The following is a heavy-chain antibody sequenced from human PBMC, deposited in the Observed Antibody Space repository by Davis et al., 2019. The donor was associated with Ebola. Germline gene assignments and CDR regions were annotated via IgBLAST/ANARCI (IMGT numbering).Heavy chain of an antibody. Sequence: GESLMTYCAASGFAFNSYTMNWVRPAPGKGLEWVSSISSTSAHIYSAVPLKVRFTITRDNAKNSLFLQLNSLRAEDTAMYYCARADALAGKKDSYYSMDVWGQGTTVTVSS. D-gene: IGHD6-19*01. V-gene: IGHV3-21*01. CDR3: ARADALAGKKDSYYSMDV. J-gene: IGHJ6*02. CDR1: GFAFNSYT. CDR2: ISSTSAHI.